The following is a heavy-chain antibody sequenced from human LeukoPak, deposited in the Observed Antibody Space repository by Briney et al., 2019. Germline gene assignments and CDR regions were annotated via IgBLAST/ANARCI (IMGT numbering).Heavy chain of an antibody. Sequence: GASVKVSSKASGGTFSSCAISWVRQAPGQGLEWMGRIIPILGIANYAQKFQGRVTITADKSTSTAYMELSSLRSEDTAVYYCARDIGGPNDYWGQGTLVTVSS. CDR1: GGTFSSCA. D-gene: IGHD3-16*01. J-gene: IGHJ4*02. V-gene: IGHV1-69*04. CDR2: IIPILGIA. CDR3: ARDIGGPNDY.